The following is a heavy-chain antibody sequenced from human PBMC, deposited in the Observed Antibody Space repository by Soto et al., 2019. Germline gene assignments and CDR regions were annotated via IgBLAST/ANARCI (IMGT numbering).Heavy chain of an antibody. CDR3: ARVGVIEVDGGPPVGPFDY. J-gene: IGHJ4*02. V-gene: IGHV1-3*01. Sequence: VASVKVSCKASGYTFTSYAMHWVRQAPGQRLEWMGWINAGNGNTKYSQKFRGRVTITRDTSASTAYMELSSLRSEDTAVYYCARVGVIEVDGGPPVGPFDYWGQGTLVTVSS. D-gene: IGHD6-19*01. CDR1: GYTFTSYA. CDR2: INAGNGNT.